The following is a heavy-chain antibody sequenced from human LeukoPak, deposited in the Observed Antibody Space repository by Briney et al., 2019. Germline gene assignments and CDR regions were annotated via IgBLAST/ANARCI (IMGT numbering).Heavy chain of an antibody. Sequence: SETLSLTCTVSGGSISSSSYYWGWIRQPPGKGLEWIGSIYYSGSTYYNPSLKSRVTISVDTSKNQFSLKLSSVTAADTAVYYCARGSDLYYDSSGYYDYWGQGTLVTVSS. J-gene: IGHJ4*02. CDR2: IYYSGST. V-gene: IGHV4-39*07. CDR3: ARGSDLYYDSSGYYDY. D-gene: IGHD3-22*01. CDR1: GGSISSSSYY.